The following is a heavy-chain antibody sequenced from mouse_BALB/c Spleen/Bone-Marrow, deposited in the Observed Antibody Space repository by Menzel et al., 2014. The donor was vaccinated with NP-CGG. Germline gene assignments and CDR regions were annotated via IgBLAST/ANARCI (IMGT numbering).Heavy chain of an antibody. CDR2: INSNGGST. CDR3: ARERYYGNGRIFEY. V-gene: IGHV5-6-3*01. D-gene: IGHD1-1*01. Sequence: EVQLVESGGGLVQPGGSLKLSCAASGFTFSSYGMSWVRQTPDKRLELVATINSNGGSTYYPDSVKGRFTISRDNAKXTLHLQMSSLKSEDTAMYYCARERYYGNGRIFEYWGQGTTLTVSS. J-gene: IGHJ2*01. CDR1: GFTFSSYG.